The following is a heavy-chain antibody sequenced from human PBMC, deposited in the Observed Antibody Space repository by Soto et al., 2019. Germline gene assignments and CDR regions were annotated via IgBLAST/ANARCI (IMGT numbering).Heavy chain of an antibody. Sequence: SETLSLTCTVSGGSISSYYWSWIRQPPGKGLEWIGYIYYSGSTNYNPSLKSRVTISVDTSKNQFSLKLSSVTAADTAVYYCASWNHLGGYYDSSGYYYWGQGTLVTVSS. V-gene: IGHV4-59*01. CDR3: ASWNHLGGYYDSSGYYY. CDR2: IYYSGST. J-gene: IGHJ4*02. D-gene: IGHD3-22*01. CDR1: GGSISSYY.